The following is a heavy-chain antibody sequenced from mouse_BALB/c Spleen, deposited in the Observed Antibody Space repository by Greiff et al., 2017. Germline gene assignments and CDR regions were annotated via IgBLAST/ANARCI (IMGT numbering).Heavy chain of an antibody. CDR1: GYAFSSYW. CDR2: IYPGDGDT. Sequence: QVQLQQSGAELVRPGSSVKISCKASGYAFSSYWMNWVKQRPGQGLEWIGQIYPGDGDTNYNGKFKGKATLTADKSSSTTYMQLSSLTSEDSAVYFCARLEIEDDAMDYWGQGTSVTVSS. J-gene: IGHJ4*01. V-gene: IGHV1-80*01. CDR3: ARLEIEDDAMDY.